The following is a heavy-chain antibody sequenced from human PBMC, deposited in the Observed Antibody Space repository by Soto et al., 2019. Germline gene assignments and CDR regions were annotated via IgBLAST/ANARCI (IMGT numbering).Heavy chain of an antibody. J-gene: IGHJ5*02. CDR3: ARELMTVAGFIPADERRFDP. V-gene: IGHV4-34*01. Sequence: QVQLQQWGAGLLKPSETLSLTCAVYGGSFSGYYWSWIRQPPGKGLEWIGEINHSGSTNYNPSLKSRVTISVDTSKNQFSLKLSSVTAADTAVYYCARELMTVAGFIPADERRFDPWGQGTLVTVSS. CDR2: INHSGST. D-gene: IGHD6-19*01. CDR1: GGSFSGYY.